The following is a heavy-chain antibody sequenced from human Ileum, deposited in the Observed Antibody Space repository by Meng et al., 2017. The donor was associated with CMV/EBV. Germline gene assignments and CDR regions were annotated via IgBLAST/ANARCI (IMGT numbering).Heavy chain of an antibody. J-gene: IGHJ3*02. D-gene: IGHD3-10*01. CDR3: ARDFGAFDI. Sequence: GGPLRLSCAASGFTFSNYWMTWVRQAPGKGLEWVAKLNHDGSEKYYVDSVKGRFTISRDNAKTSLYLQMSSLRAEDTAGYYCARDFGAFDIWGQGTMVTVSS. CDR2: LNHDGSEK. CDR1: GFTFSNYW. V-gene: IGHV3-7*01.